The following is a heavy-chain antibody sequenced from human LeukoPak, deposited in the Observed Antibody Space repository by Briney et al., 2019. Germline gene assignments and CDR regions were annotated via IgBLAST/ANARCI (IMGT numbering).Heavy chain of an antibody. D-gene: IGHD3-22*01. V-gene: IGHV1-69*01. J-gene: IGHJ4*02. CDR3: ATGFYFDTSGLLMH. CDR2: IIPIFGPT. Sequence: SVKVSCKASGGTFSSYAIYWVRQAPGQGLEWIGGIIPIFGPTNYAQKFQGRVTITADESTGYMELSSLRSEDTAVYYCATGFYFDTSGLLMHWGQGTLVTVSS. CDR1: GGTFSSYA.